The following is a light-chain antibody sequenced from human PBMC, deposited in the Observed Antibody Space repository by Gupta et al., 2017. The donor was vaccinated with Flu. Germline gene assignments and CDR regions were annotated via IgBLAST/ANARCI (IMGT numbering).Light chain of an antibody. Sequence: SSDLTQHRGVSVALGQTVRITCHGDSLRRYYASWIQQKPGQAPLLVIYAKNNRPSGIPDRFSGSRSGNTTSLTITGAQAGDEAVYYCNSRDSSGHHLVFGGGTKVTVL. J-gene: IGLJ1*01. CDR3: NSRDSSGHHLV. V-gene: IGLV3-19*01. CDR2: AKN. CDR1: SLRRYY.